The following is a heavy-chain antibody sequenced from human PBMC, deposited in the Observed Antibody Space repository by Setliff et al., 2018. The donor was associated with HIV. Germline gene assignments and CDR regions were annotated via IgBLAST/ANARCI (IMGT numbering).Heavy chain of an antibody. Sequence: SETLSLTCAVSGYSISSGYYWGWIRQPPGKGLEWIGSIYHSGSTYYNPSLKSRVTISVDTSKNQFSLKLSSVTAADTAVYYCARRLTTDYFDYWGQGTLVTVSS. CDR1: GYSISSGYY. D-gene: IGHD4-4*01. J-gene: IGHJ4*02. CDR3: ARRLTTDYFDY. CDR2: IYHSGST. V-gene: IGHV4-38-2*01.